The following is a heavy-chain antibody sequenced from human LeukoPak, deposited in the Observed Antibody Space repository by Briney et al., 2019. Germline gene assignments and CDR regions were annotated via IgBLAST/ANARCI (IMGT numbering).Heavy chain of an antibody. CDR2: IYPGDSDT. V-gene: IGHV5-51*01. Sequence: KHGESLKISCKGSGYKFTSYWIGWVRQMPGKGLEWVATIYPGDSDTRYSPSFQGQVTISADKSVNTAYLQWSSLKASDTAIYYCARPGRDGGYGYGFDCWGQGTPVTVSP. CDR3: ARPGRDGGYGYGFDC. D-gene: IGHD5-18*01. CDR1: GYKFTSYW. J-gene: IGHJ5*01.